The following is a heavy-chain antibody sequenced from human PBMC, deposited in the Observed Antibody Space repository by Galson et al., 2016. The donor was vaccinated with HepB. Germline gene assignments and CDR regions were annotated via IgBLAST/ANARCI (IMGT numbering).Heavy chain of an antibody. D-gene: IGHD2-8*02. Sequence: TLSLTCAVSGASVSNNLWWTWVRQPPGKGLEWIGEVHHTGDTNCSPTLKSRITISVDKSKNEFYLKLDSVTAADTAFYFCAPKTPHSAWWPGLDSWGPGTLVTVSS. V-gene: IGHV4-4*01. CDR2: VHHTGDT. CDR1: GASVSNNLW. J-gene: IGHJ5*01. CDR3: APKTPHSAWWPGLDS.